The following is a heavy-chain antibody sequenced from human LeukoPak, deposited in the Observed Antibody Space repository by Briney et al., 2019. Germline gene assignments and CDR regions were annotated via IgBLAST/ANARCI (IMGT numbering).Heavy chain of an antibody. CDR3: AKAAAYNMDV. CDR2: IFSSGVT. V-gene: IGHV4-4*02. CDR1: GDSISDNKW. Sequence: PSGTLSLTCAVSGDSISDNKWWSWVRQPPGKGLEWIGEIFSSGVTNYNPSLKSRVTILIDKSENQFSLRLSSVTAADTAIYHCAKAAAYNMDVWGKGTTVTVSS. D-gene: IGHD5-24*01. J-gene: IGHJ6*04.